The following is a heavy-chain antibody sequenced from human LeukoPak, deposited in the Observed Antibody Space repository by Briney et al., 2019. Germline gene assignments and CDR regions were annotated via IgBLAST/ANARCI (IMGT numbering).Heavy chain of an antibody. D-gene: IGHD3-10*01. CDR1: GGSISSSSYY. CDR3: ARHRLLYGSGIGY. Sequence: PSETLSLTCTVSGGSISSSSYYWGWIRQPPGKGLEWIGSIYYSGSTYYNPSLKSRVTISVDTSKNQFSLKLSSVTAADTAVYYCARHRLLYGSGIGYWGQGTLVTVSS. V-gene: IGHV4-39*01. J-gene: IGHJ4*02. CDR2: IYYSGST.